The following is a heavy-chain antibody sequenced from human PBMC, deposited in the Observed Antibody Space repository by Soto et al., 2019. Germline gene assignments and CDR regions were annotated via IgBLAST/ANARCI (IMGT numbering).Heavy chain of an antibody. V-gene: IGHV3-21*01. D-gene: IGHD6-19*01. CDR2: ISSSSRYI. CDR1: GFTLSSYS. Sequence: EVLLVESGGGLVKPGGYLRLSCAASGFTLSSYSMKWVRQAPGKGWEWVSLISSSSRYIYYADSWKGRFTITRENTNNSLYLEMNSLGAEDTPVYYCERVGYSGGGLPDYWGQGTMVTVSS. CDR3: ERVGYSGGGLPDY. J-gene: IGHJ4*02.